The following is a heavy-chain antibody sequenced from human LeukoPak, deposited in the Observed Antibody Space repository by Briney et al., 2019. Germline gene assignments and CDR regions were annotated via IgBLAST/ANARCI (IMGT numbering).Heavy chain of an antibody. CDR1: GGSFSGYY. J-gene: IGHJ4*02. V-gene: IGHV4-34*01. CDR3: ARGLAVAGLGYYFDY. Sequence: SETLSLTSAVYGGSFSGYYWSWIRQPPGKGLEWIGEINHSGSTNYNPSLKSRVTISVDTSKNQFSLKLSSVTAADTAVYYCARGLAVAGLGYYFDYWGQGTLVTVSS. D-gene: IGHD6-19*01. CDR2: INHSGST.